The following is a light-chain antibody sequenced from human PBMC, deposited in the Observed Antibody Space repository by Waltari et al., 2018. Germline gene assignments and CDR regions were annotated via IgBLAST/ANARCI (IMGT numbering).Light chain of an antibody. CDR3: QQYHAFQLT. J-gene: IGKJ4*01. V-gene: IGKV3-11*01. Sequence: EIEMTQSPVTLSLSLGETATLSCRASQNVGSYLAWYHQKPGQAPKLLVHSAKFNATSISDRFSDIVSRTDFTLIISSLEPEDVGIYFFQQYHAFQLTFGGGTKVEIK. CDR1: QNVGSY. CDR2: SAK.